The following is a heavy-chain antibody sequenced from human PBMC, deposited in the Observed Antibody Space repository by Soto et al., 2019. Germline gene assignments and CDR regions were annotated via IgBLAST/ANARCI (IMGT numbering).Heavy chain of an antibody. Sequence: SETLSLTCTVSGGSITTYYWSWIRQPPGKGLEWIGYISYSGNTNYNPSLKSRVTISVDTSKTQFSLRLSSVTAADTAVYYCARHRGGYSYAYADYWGQGTLVTVSS. D-gene: IGHD5-18*01. J-gene: IGHJ4*02. CDR3: ARHRGGYSYAYADY. CDR1: GGSITTYY. V-gene: IGHV4-59*01. CDR2: ISYSGNT.